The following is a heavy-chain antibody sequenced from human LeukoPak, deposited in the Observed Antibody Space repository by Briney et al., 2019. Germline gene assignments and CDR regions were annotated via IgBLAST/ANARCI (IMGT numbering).Heavy chain of an antibody. CDR2: INPNSGGT. D-gene: IGHD6-13*01. Sequence: ASVKVSCKASGYTFTGYYMHWVRQAPGQGLEWMGWINPNSGGTNYAQKFQGRVTMTRDTSISTAYMELSRLRSDDTAVYYCARAEIAAAAIDYWGQGTRVTVSS. CDR3: ARAEIAAAAIDY. V-gene: IGHV1-2*02. CDR1: GYTFTGYY. J-gene: IGHJ4*02.